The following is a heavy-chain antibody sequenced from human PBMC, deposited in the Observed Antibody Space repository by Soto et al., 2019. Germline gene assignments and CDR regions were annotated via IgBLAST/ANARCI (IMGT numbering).Heavy chain of an antibody. V-gene: IGHV5-51*01. Sequence: GESLKISCKGSGYSFTSYWIGWVRQVPGKGLEWMGIIYPGDSDTRYSPSFQGQVTISADKSISTAYLQWSSLKASDTAMYYCASLTVTKEYYYYGMDVWGKGTTVTVSS. CDR1: GYSFTSYW. D-gene: IGHD4-4*01. CDR3: ASLTVTKEYYYYGMDV. J-gene: IGHJ6*04. CDR2: IYPGDSDT.